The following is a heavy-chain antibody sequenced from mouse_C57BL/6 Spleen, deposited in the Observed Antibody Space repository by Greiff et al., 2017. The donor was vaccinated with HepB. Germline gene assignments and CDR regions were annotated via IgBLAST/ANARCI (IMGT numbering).Heavy chain of an antibody. J-gene: IGHJ2*01. Sequence: VQLQQPGAELVKPGASVKLSCKASGYTFTSYWMQWVKQRPGQGLEWIGEIDPSDSYTNYNQKFKGKATLTVDTSSSTAYMQLSSLTSEDSAVYYCARCMVTTAGRGYYFDYWGQGTTLTVSS. V-gene: IGHV1-50*01. CDR1: GYTFTSYW. CDR2: IDPSDSYT. D-gene: IGHD2-2*01. CDR3: ARCMVTTAGRGYYFDY.